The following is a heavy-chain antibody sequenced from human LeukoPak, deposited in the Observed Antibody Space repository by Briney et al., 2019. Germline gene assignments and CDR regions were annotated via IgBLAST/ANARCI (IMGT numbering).Heavy chain of an antibody. D-gene: IGHD5/OR15-5a*01. CDR3: ARASSTFRDAFDI. CDR2: MNPNSGNT. V-gene: IGHV1-8*01. Sequence: ASVKVSCKASGYTFTSYDINWLRQATGQGLEWMGWMNPNSGNTGYAQKFQGRVTMTRNTSISTAYMELSSLRSEDTAVYYCARASSTFRDAFDIWGQGTMVTVSS. J-gene: IGHJ3*02. CDR1: GYTFTSYD.